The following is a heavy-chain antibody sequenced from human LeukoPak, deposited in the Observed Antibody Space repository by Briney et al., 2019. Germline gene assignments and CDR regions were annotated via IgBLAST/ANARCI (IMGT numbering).Heavy chain of an antibody. V-gene: IGHV3-23*01. CDR1: GFTFSSYA. Sequence: PGGSLRLSCAASGFTFSSYAMSWVRQAPGKGLEWVSGISASGGTTYYADSVKGRFTISRDNSKNTLYLQMNSLRAEDTAVYYCARVGYTGTWYSSPPFDYWGQGTLVTVSS. D-gene: IGHD6-13*01. J-gene: IGHJ4*02. CDR3: ARVGYTGTWYSSPPFDY. CDR2: ISASGGTT.